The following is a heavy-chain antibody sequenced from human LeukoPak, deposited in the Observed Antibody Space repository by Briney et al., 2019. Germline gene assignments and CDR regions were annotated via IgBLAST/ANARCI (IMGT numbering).Heavy chain of an antibody. CDR2: ISAYNGNT. CDR3: ARDRGEHLYDSSGYKSLDY. V-gene: IGHV1-18*01. Sequence: ASVKVSCKASGGTFSSYAISWVRQALGQGLEWMGWISAYNGNTNYAQKLQGRVTMTTDTSTSTAYMELRSLRSDDTAVYYCARDRGEHLYDSSGYKSLDYWGQGTLVTVSS. J-gene: IGHJ4*02. CDR1: GGTFSSYA. D-gene: IGHD3-22*01.